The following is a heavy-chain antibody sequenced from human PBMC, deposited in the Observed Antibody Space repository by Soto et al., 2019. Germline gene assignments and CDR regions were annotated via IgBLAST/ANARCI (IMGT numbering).Heavy chain of an antibody. J-gene: IGHJ4*02. Sequence: EVQLVESGGGLVQPGGSLRLTCAASGLTLSGSWMSWVRQAPGKGLEWVANVNQDGSDRYYVDSVKGRFTISRDNAKNSLYLQMNSLGAEDTAVYYCARGGGNFDHWGQGTLVTVSS. CDR3: ARGGGNFDH. V-gene: IGHV3-7*04. D-gene: IGHD3-16*01. CDR1: GLTLSGSW. CDR2: VNQDGSDR.